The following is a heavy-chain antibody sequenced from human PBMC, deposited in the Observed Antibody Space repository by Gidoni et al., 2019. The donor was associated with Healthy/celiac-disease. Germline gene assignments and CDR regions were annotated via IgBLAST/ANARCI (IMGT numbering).Heavy chain of an antibody. J-gene: IGHJ4*02. D-gene: IGHD3-22*01. V-gene: IGHV4-34*01. CDR2: INHSGST. Sequence: GLEWIGEINHSGSTNYNPSLKSRVTISVDTSKNQFSLKLSSVTAADTAVYYCARGLTYYYDSSGPLSVGYFDYWGQGTLVTVSS. CDR3: ARGLTYYYDSSGPLSVGYFDY.